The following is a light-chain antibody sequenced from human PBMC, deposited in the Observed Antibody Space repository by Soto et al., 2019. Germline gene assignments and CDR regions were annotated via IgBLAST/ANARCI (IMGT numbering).Light chain of an antibody. CDR1: QGISNY. CDR2: SAS. Sequence: DIQMTQSPSSLSASVGDRVTITCRASQGISNYVAWYQQKQGKVPKRLIYSASTLRSGGLSGLSGSGSGTDFTLTISSMQPEDVATYCCQQYHSAPFTFGPGTKVDIK. CDR3: QQYHSAPFT. V-gene: IGKV1-27*01. J-gene: IGKJ3*01.